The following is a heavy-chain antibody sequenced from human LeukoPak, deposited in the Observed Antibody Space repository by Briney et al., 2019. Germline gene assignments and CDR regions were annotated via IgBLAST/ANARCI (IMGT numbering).Heavy chain of an antibody. Sequence: GGSLRLSCAASGFNCSGYAMHWGRQAPGKGLEWVAVISYDGSNEYYADSVKGRFTISRDNSKNTLYLQMNSLSVEDTAVYYCARVGYYASGPFSYFDYWGQGTLVTVSS. CDR2: ISYDGSNE. J-gene: IGHJ4*02. D-gene: IGHD3-10*01. V-gene: IGHV3-30-3*01. CDR1: GFNCSGYA. CDR3: ARVGYYASGPFSYFDY.